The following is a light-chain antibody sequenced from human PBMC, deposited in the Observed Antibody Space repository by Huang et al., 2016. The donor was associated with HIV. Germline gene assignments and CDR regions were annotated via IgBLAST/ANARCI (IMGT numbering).Light chain of an antibody. CDR3: QQYYDTPYT. CDR2: WAS. V-gene: IGKV4-1*01. CDR1: QSILYSSNDKNF. J-gene: IGKJ2*01. Sequence: DIVMTQSPDSLPVSLGERATINCKSSQSILYSSNDKNFLAWYQLNPGQPPRLLIYWASTRESGVPDRFSGSGSGTDFALTITSLQAEDVAVYYCQQYYDTPYTFGQGTKLEI.